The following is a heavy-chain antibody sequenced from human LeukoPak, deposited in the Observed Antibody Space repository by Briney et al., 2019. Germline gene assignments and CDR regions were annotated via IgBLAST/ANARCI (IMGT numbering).Heavy chain of an antibody. V-gene: IGHV1-18*01. J-gene: IGHJ4*02. CDR3: ARGSIAARSCIDY. CDR1: GYTFTDFG. Sequence: ASVKVSCKASGYTFTDFGISWVRQAPGQGLEWMGWISAYNGDTNYAQKFQGRVTMSTDTSTGTAYMELRSLRSDDTAVFFCARGSIAARSCIDYWGRGTLVTVSP. CDR2: ISAYNGDT. D-gene: IGHD6-6*01.